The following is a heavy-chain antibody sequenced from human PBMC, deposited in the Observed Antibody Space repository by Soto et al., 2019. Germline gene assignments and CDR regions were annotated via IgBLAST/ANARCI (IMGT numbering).Heavy chain of an antibody. CDR1: GYTFTSYG. V-gene: IGHV1-18*01. CDR2: ISAYNGNT. CDR3: AREYYYDSSGYPNYFDY. D-gene: IGHD3-22*01. Sequence: QVQLVQSGAEVKKPGASVKVSCKASGYTFTSYGISWVRQAPVQGLEWMGWISAYNGNTNYAQKLQGRVTMTTDTSTSTAYMELRSLRSDDTAVYYCAREYYYDSSGYPNYFDYWGQGTLVTVSS. J-gene: IGHJ4*02.